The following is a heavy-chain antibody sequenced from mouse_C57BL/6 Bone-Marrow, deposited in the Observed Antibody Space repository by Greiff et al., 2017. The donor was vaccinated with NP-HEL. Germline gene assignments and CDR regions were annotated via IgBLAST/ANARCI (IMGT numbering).Heavy chain of an antibody. CDR1: GYSITSGYY. V-gene: IGHV3-6*01. CDR2: ISYDGSN. Sequence: EVQLQESGPGLVKPSQSLSLTCSVTGYSITSGYYWNWIRQFPGNKLEWMGYISYDGSNNYNPSLKNRISITRDTSKNQFFLKLNSVTTEDTATYYCAGDWYFDVWGTGTTVTVSS. CDR3: AGDWYFDV. J-gene: IGHJ1*03.